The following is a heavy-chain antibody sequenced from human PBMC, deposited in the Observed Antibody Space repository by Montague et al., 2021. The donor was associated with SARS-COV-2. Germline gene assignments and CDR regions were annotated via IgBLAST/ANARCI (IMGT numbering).Heavy chain of an antibody. J-gene: IGHJ4*02. CDR1: GFTFSSYA. CDR3: AKSSGSYGDYFDY. V-gene: IGHV3-23*03. Sequence: SLRRSCAASGFTFSSYAMSWVRQAPGKGLEWVSVIYSGGSSTFYADSVKGRFTISRDKSKNTLYLQMNSLRAEDTAVYYCAKSSGSYGDYFDYWGQGTLVTVSS. CDR2: IYSGGSST. D-gene: IGHD1-26*01.